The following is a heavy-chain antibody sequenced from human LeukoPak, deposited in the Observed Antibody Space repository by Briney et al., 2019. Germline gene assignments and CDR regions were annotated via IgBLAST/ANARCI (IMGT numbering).Heavy chain of an antibody. CDR1: GFTFSSYG. CDR2: IYSGGST. D-gene: IGHD6-13*01. CDR3: ARGIAAAGDAFDI. J-gene: IGHJ3*02. Sequence: PGGSLRLSCAASGFTFSSYGMHWVRQAPGKGLEWVSVIYSGGSTYYADSVKGRFTISRDNSKNTLYLQMNSLRAEDTAVYYCARGIAAAGDAFDIWGQGTMVTVSS. V-gene: IGHV3-NL1*01.